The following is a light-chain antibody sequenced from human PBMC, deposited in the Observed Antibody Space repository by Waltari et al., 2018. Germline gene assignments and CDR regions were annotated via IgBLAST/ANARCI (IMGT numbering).Light chain of an antibody. Sequence: EIALTQSPGTLSLSPGEGATLSCRAIQNVGNNYLAWLQQKPGQPPRLLIYNVFIRATGIPDRFSGSGSGTDFTLTISRLEPDDFAVYYCHQSATAPLTFGGGTRVEIK. CDR1: QNVGNNY. V-gene: IGKV3-20*01. CDR3: HQSATAPLT. CDR2: NVF. J-gene: IGKJ4*01.